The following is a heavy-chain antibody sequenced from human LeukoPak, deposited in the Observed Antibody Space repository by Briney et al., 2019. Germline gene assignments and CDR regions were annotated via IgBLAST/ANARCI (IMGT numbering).Heavy chain of an antibody. V-gene: IGHV4-4*09. Sequence: SETLSLTCTVSGGSISSYYWSWIRQPPGKGLEWIGYIYTSGSTNYNPSLKSRVTMSVDTSKNQFSLKLSSVTAADTAVYYCARSPGETYYYYYYYMDVWGKGTTVTVSS. CDR2: IYTSGST. CDR1: GGSISSYY. J-gene: IGHJ6*03. D-gene: IGHD1-26*01. CDR3: ARSPGETYYYYYYYMDV.